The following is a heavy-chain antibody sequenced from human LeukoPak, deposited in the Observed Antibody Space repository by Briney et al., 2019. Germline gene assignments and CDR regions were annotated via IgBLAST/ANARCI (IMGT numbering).Heavy chain of an antibody. CDR3: AQMYDYGSGISWFDP. Sequence: SGPTLVKPTQTLTLACTFSGFSLSTSGVGVGWIRQPPGKALEWLALTYRDDDKRYSPSLKSRLTITKDTSKNQVVFKMTNMDPVDTGTYYCAQMYDYGSGISWFDPWGQGTLVTVSS. CDR2: TYRDDDK. J-gene: IGHJ5*02. V-gene: IGHV2-5*02. CDR1: GFSLSTSGVG. D-gene: IGHD3-10*01.